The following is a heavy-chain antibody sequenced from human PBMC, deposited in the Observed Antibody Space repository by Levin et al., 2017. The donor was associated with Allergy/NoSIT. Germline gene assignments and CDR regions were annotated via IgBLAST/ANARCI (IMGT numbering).Heavy chain of an antibody. CDR3: ARSGSPDY. Sequence: GGSLRLSCAASGFTFSDYSMNWVRQAPGKGLEWVSSISPNSNYIYYADSLKGRFTISRDNARSSVFLQMNSLRAEDTALYYCARSGSPDYWGQGTLVTVSS. CDR1: GFTFSDYS. J-gene: IGHJ4*02. V-gene: IGHV3-21*01. D-gene: IGHD3-22*01. CDR2: ISPNSNYI.